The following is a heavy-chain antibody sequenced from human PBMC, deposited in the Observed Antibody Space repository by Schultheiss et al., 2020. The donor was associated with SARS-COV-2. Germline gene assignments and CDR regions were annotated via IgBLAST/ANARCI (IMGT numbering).Heavy chain of an antibody. CDR3: ARRGDGGRYDYFDY. J-gene: IGHJ4*02. D-gene: IGHD1-26*01. Sequence: SETLSLTCTVSGGSISSYYWSWIRQPPGKGLEWIGYIFHTGSTNYTPSLKSRVTISIDTSKNQFSLKLSSVTAADTAVYYCARRGDGGRYDYFDYWGQGTLVTVSS. CDR1: GGSISSYY. V-gene: IGHV4-59*01. CDR2: IFHTGST.